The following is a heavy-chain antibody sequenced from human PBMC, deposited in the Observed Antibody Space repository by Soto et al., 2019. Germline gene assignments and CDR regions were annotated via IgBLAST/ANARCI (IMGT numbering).Heavy chain of an antibody. V-gene: IGHV3-23*01. CDR2: ISGSGGST. D-gene: IGHD1-1*01. CDR3: AKDLQVRTGTRGWLFDY. Sequence: GGSLRLSCAASGFTFSSYAMSWVRQAPGKGLEWVSAISGSGGSTYYADSVKGRFTISRDNSKNTLYLQMNSLRAEDTAVYYCAKDLQVRTGTRGWLFDYWGQGTLVTVSS. CDR1: GFTFSSYA. J-gene: IGHJ4*02.